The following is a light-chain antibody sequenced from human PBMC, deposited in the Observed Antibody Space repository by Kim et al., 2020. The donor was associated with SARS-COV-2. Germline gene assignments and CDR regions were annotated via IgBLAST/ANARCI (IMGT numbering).Light chain of an antibody. Sequence: VSPGQTASITCSGDKLGNRYTCWYQQKPGQSPMLVIYQDTQRPSGIPERFSGSNSGNTATLTISGTQPMDEADYYCQAWDSRTGVFGTGTKVTVL. CDR1: KLGNRY. CDR3: QAWDSRTGV. V-gene: IGLV3-1*01. CDR2: QDT. J-gene: IGLJ1*01.